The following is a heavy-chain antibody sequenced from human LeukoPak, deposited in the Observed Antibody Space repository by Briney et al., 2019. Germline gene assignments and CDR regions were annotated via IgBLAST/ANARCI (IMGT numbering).Heavy chain of an antibody. CDR2: MNPNSGNT. CDR1: GYTFTSYD. J-gene: IGHJ4*02. D-gene: IGHD6-19*01. Sequence: GASVKVSCKASGYTFTSYDINWVRQAPGQGLEWMGWMNPNSGNTGYPQKFQGRVTMTRNTSISTAYMGLSSLRSEDAAVYYCARGTGHSGWKFDYWGQGALVTVSS. V-gene: IGHV1-8*01. CDR3: ARGTGHSGWKFDY.